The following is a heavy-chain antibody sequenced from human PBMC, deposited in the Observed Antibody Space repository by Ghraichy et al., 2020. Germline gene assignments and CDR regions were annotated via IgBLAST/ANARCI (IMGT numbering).Heavy chain of an antibody. CDR3: ARRGRGYSLYYYGLDV. CDR2: ISHTGNT. D-gene: IGHD5-18*01. V-gene: IGHV4-59*08. Sequence: SETLSLTCTVSGGSMRSQFWSWIRQPPGKGLEWIGYISHTGNTNYSPSLGGRATISRDTSKNQFSLSLTSVNAEDTAVYYCARRGRGYSLYYYGLDVWGPGTTVTVSS. CDR1: GGSMRSQF. J-gene: IGHJ6*02.